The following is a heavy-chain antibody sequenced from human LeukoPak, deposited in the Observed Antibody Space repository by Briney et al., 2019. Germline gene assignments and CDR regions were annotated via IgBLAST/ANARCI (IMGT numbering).Heavy chain of an antibody. CDR1: GFTFSSYG. CDR3: ARDPHHTMIEPLGYFQH. D-gene: IGHD3-22*01. V-gene: IGHV3-23*01. Sequence: GGTLRLSCAASGFTFSSYGMSWVRQAPGKGLEWVSAISGSGGSTYYADSVKGRFTISRDNSKNTLYLQMNSLRAEDTAVYYCARDPHHTMIEPLGYFQHWGQGTLVTVSS. J-gene: IGHJ1*01. CDR2: ISGSGGST.